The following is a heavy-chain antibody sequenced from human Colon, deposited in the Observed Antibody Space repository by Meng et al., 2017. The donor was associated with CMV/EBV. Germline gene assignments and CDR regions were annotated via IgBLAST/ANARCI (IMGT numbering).Heavy chain of an antibody. Sequence: QVQLQEAGPGLVKPSQTPSLTCTVSGGSMSSGSDCWNWIRQPAGKGLEWIGRIYISGSTNYNPSLKSRITISVDTSKNQFSLRLSSVTAADTAVYYCARLPGGGKRYSFDYWGQGTLVTVSS. CDR2: IYISGST. J-gene: IGHJ4*02. V-gene: IGHV4-61*02. CDR3: ARLPGGGKRYSFDY. D-gene: IGHD4-23*01. CDR1: GGSMSSGSDC.